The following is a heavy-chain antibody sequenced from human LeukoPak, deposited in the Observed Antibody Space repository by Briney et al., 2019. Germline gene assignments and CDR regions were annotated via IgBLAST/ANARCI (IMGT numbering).Heavy chain of an antibody. J-gene: IGHJ4*02. CDR2: TIPILGIA. V-gene: IGHV1-69*02. CDR1: GGTFSSYT. D-gene: IGHD2/OR15-2a*01. CDR3: AEGSAFGFDY. Sequence: SVKVSCKASGGTFSSYTISWVRQAPGQGLEWMGRTIPILGIANYAQKFQGRVTITADKSTSTAYMELSSLRSEDTAVYYCAEGSAFGFDYWGQGTLVTVSS.